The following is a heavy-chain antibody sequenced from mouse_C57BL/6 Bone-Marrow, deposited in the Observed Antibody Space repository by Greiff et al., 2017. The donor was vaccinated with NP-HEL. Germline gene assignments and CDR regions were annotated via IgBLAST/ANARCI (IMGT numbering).Heavy chain of an antibody. CDR3: TYSSGYVGYYAMDY. CDR1: GFNIKDDY. Sequence: VQLKESGAELVRPGASVKLSCTASGFNIKDDYMHWVKQRPEQGLEWIGWIDPENGDTEYASKFQGKATITADTSSNTAYLQLSSLTSEDTAVYYCTYSSGYVGYYAMDYWGQGTSVTVSS. CDR2: IDPENGDT. J-gene: IGHJ4*01. V-gene: IGHV14-4*01. D-gene: IGHD3-2*02.